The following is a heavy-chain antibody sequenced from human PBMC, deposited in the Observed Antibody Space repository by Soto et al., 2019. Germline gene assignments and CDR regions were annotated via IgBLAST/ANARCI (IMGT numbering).Heavy chain of an antibody. CDR3: ARSYYDSTGFAVDP. J-gene: IGHJ5*02. V-gene: IGHV4-59*02. D-gene: IGHD3-22*01. CDR2: MYFGGSF. CDR1: GASGSNGY. Sequence: PSETLALTCNVSGASGSNGYWSWIRQPPGKGLEWIGFMYFGGSFNYNPSLTSRATISVETSKNQFSMKLTSVTASDTAVYYCARSYYDSTGFAVDPWGQGTLVTVSS.